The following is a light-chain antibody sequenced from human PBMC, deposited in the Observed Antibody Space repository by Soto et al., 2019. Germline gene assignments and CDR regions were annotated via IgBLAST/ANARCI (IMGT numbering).Light chain of an antibody. CDR3: QQFDRFPLT. Sequence: DIQMTQSPSSLSASVGDRVVITCQASQDINNYLNWYQQKLGKAPKLLIYDASNLEPGVPSRFSGSGSGTLFTFPISSLQPEDDATYYCQQFDRFPLTFGGGTKVEIK. CDR2: DAS. V-gene: IGKV1-33*01. CDR1: QDINNY. J-gene: IGKJ4*01.